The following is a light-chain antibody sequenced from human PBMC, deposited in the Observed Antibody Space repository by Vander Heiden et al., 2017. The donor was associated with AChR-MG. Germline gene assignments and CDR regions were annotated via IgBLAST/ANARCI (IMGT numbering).Light chain of an antibody. Sequence: QSVLTQPPSTSGTPGQRVTISCSGSSSNIGRSTVSWYQQLPGTAPKLLIYSDNQRPSGVPDRFSGSKSGTSASLAISGLQSEDEADYYCAAWVDSLNGDVFGTGTKVTVL. J-gene: IGLJ1*01. CDR1: SSNIGRST. CDR3: AAWVDSLNGDV. CDR2: SDN. V-gene: IGLV1-44*01.